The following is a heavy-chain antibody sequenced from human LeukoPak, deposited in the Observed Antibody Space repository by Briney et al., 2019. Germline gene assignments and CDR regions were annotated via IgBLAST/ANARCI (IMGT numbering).Heavy chain of an antibody. CDR1: GFTFSSYW. Sequence: GGSLRLSCAASGFTFSSYWMHWVRQAPGKGLVWVSRINSDGSSTSYADSVKGRFTISRDNVKNLLYLQMNSLRAEDTAVYYCARVQRGIAVALDYWGQGTLATVSS. CDR2: INSDGSST. J-gene: IGHJ4*02. D-gene: IGHD6-19*01. CDR3: ARVQRGIAVALDY. V-gene: IGHV3-74*01.